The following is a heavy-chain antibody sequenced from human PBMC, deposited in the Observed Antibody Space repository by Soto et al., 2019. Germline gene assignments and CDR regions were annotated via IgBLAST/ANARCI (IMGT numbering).Heavy chain of an antibody. Sequence: QVQLVQSGAEVKKPGSSVKVSCKASGGTLSNYGISWVRPAPGQGLEWMGGIIPVFGTANYAQKFQGRVTITADESTTTIYMDVSSLRSDDTAVYYCARGDATKIVVTTYYGMDVWGQGTTVTVSS. CDR2: IIPVFGTA. J-gene: IGHJ6*02. D-gene: IGHD4-17*01. V-gene: IGHV1-69*12. CDR1: GGTLSNYG. CDR3: ARGDATKIVVTTYYGMDV.